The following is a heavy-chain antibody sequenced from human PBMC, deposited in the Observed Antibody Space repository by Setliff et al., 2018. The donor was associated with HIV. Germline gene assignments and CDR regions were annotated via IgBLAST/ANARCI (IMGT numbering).Heavy chain of an antibody. D-gene: IGHD3-10*01. CDR1: GGSINNYY. Sequence: PSETLSLTCTVSGGSINNYYWGWIRQPPGKGLEWVGFIDYTGRTSYNPSLKSRVTISAATSKSQFSLKLNSLTTADTAVYYCARYRSGDSDISLDQWGHGALVTVS. CDR3: ARYRSGDSDISLDQ. J-gene: IGHJ4*01. CDR2: IDYTGRT. V-gene: IGHV4-59*01.